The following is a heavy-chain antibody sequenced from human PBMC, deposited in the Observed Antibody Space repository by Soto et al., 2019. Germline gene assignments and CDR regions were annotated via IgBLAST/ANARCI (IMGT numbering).Heavy chain of an antibody. CDR2: ISSSGSNI. CDR3: ARPCSKCGGGGPGQGFGP. Sequence: QVHLVESGGGLVNPGRFLRLSCAASGFTFSDYSMSWMGQAPGKGLEWFAYISSSGSNIYYADSVKGRVTFSRDTADNSVDLQLNSLGAKDTAGYYCARPCSKCGGGGPGQGFGPWGQGVLVTVSS. V-gene: IGHV3-11*01. D-gene: IGHD2-21*01. CDR1: GFTFSDYS. J-gene: IGHJ5*02.